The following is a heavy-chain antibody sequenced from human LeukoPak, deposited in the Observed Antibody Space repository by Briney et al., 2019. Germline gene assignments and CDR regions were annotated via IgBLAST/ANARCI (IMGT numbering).Heavy chain of an antibody. D-gene: IGHD1-14*01. V-gene: IGHV1-69*13. J-gene: IGHJ6*02. Sequence: SVKVSCKASGGTFSSYAISWVRQAPGQGLEWMGGIIPIFGTANYAQKFQGRITITADESTSTAYMELSSLRSEDTAVFYCARRVTLAGSGGYYYYGMDVWGQGTTVTVSS. CDR3: ARRVTLAGSGGYYYYGMDV. CDR2: IIPIFGTA. CDR1: GGTFSSYA.